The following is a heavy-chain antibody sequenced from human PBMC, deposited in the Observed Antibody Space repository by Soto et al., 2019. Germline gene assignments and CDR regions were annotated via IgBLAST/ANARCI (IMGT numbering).Heavy chain of an antibody. Sequence: GASVKVSCKASGFTFTSSAVQWVRQARGQRLEWIGWIVVGSGNTNYAQKFQERVTITRDMSTSTAYMELSSLRSEDTAVYYCAADPYNWNYENTYYFDYWGQGTLVTVSS. V-gene: IGHV1-58*01. CDR3: AADPYNWNYENTYYFDY. D-gene: IGHD1-7*01. J-gene: IGHJ4*02. CDR2: IVVGSGNT. CDR1: GFTFTSSA.